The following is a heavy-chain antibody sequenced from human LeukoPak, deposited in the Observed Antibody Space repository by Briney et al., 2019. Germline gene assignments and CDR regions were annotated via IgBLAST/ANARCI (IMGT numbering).Heavy chain of an antibody. V-gene: IGHV1-69*05. CDR3: ARDRVGATAGFDY. D-gene: IGHD1-26*01. J-gene: IGHJ4*02. CDR1: GGTFSSYA. CDR2: IIPIFGTA. Sequence: GSSVKVSCKASGGTFSSYAISWVRQAPGQGLEWMGRIIPIFGTANYAQKFQGRVTITTDESTSTAYMELSSLRSEDTAVYYCARDRVGATAGFDYWGQGTLVTVSS.